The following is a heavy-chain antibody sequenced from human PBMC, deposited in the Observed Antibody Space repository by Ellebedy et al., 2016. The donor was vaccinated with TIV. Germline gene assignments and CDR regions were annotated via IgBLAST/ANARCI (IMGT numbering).Heavy chain of an antibody. Sequence: SETLSLTXAVYGGSFSGYYWSWIRQPPGKRLEWIGEINHSGSTNYNPSLKSRVTISVDTSKNQFSLKLSSVTAADTAVFYCARGLYYYYYMDVWGKGTTVTVSS. CDR1: GGSFSGYY. CDR2: INHSGST. CDR3: ARGLYYYYYMDV. J-gene: IGHJ6*03. V-gene: IGHV4-34*01.